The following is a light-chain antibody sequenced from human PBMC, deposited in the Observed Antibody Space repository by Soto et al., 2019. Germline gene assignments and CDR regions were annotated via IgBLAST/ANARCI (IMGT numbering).Light chain of an antibody. CDR1: QSISNW. J-gene: IGKJ2*01. CDR3: QQYNNYLMYT. Sequence: DIQMTQSPPTLSAXVGDRXXXTCRASQSISNWLAWYQQKPGKAPKLLIYDASTLESGVPSRFSGSGSGTEFTLTISSLQPDDFATYYCQQYNNYLMYTFGQGTKLEIK. V-gene: IGKV1-5*01. CDR2: DAS.